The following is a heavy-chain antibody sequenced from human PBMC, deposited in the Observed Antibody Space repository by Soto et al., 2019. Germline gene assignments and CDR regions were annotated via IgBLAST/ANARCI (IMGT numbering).Heavy chain of an antibody. CDR2: ISYDGSNK. CDR3: AKDGLWSGYSLLYFDY. CDR1: GFTFSSYG. V-gene: IGHV3-30*18. Sequence: PGGSLRLSCAASGFTFSSYGMHWVRQAPGKGLEWVAVISYDGSNKYYADSVKGRFTISRDNSKNTLYLQMNSLRAEDTAVYYCAKDGLWSGYSLLYFDYWGQGTLVTVSS. J-gene: IGHJ4*02. D-gene: IGHD3-3*01.